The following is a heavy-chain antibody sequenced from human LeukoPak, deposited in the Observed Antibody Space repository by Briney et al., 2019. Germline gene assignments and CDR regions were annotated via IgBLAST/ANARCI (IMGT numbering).Heavy chain of an antibody. CDR2: INPNSGNT. V-gene: IGHV1-8*01. D-gene: IGHD3-22*01. J-gene: IGHJ4*02. CDR3: ARDPKGETSGYYYFDY. Sequence: AAVKVSCKASGYTFTSYDINWVRQATGQGLEWMGWINPNSGNTGYAQKFQGRVTMTRTTSISTAYMYLSSLRSEDTAVYYCARDPKGETSGYYYFDYWGQGTLVTVSS. CDR1: GYTFTSYD.